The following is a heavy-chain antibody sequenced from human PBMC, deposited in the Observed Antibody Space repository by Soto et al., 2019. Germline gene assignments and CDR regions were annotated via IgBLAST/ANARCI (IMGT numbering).Heavy chain of an antibody. D-gene: IGHD3-22*01. V-gene: IGHV3-23*01. J-gene: IGHJ4*02. CDR1: GFTFSNYA. CDR2: ISGSGVRT. Sequence: GSLRLSCAASGFTFSNYAMSWVRQAPGKGLEWVSTISGSGVRTYYADSVKGRFTFSRDNSKNTLYLQMNSLRAEDTAVYYCAKDRSGKRTYYYDSSGYLFDYWGQGTLVTVSS. CDR3: AKDRSGKRTYYYDSSGYLFDY.